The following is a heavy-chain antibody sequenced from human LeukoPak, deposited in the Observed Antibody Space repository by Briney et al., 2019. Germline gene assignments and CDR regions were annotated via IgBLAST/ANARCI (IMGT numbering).Heavy chain of an antibody. CDR2: ISYDGSNK. Sequence: PGRSLRLSCAASGFTFSSYAMHWVRQAPGKGLEWVAVISYDGSNKYYADSVKGRFTIPRDNSKNTLYLHMNSLRAEDTAVYYCARGRRSGTQLTGNYYYYGMDVWGQGTTVTVSS. V-gene: IGHV3-30*04. CDR3: ARGRRSGTQLTGNYYYYGMDV. D-gene: IGHD3-10*01. J-gene: IGHJ6*02. CDR1: GFTFSSYA.